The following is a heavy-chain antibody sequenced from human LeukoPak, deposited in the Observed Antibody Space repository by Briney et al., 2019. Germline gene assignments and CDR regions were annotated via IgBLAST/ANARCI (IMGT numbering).Heavy chain of an antibody. Sequence: PGGSLRLSCVASGFTFSTYAMNWVRQAPGKGLEWASSISSSGGSTYYADSVKGRFTISRDNSENTLYLQMNSLRAEDTAVYYCAKRHYGFSSSSINYGMGVWGQGTTVTVSS. CDR1: GFTFSTYA. CDR2: ISSSGGST. D-gene: IGHD3-3*01. J-gene: IGHJ6*02. CDR3: AKRHYGFSSSSINYGMGV. V-gene: IGHV3-23*01.